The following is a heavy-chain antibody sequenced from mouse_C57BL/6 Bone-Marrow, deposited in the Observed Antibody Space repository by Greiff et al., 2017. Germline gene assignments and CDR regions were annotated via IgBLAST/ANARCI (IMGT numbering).Heavy chain of an antibody. J-gene: IGHJ4*01. CDR2: IWSDGSS. CDR1: GFSLTSYG. Sequence: QVQLQQSGPGLVAPSQSLSITCTVSGFSLTSYGVHWVRQPPGKGLEWLVVIWSDGSSTYTSALKSRLSISKYNSKSQVFLKMNSLQTDDTAMYYCARQNYGDSYAMDYWGQGTSGTVSS. V-gene: IGHV2-6-1*01. D-gene: IGHD2-13*01. CDR3: ARQNYGDSYAMDY.